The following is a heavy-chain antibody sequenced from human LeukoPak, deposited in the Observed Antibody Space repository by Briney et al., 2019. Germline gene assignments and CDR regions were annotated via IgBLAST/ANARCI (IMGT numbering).Heavy chain of an antibody. D-gene: IGHD3-3*01. CDR3: ASARRGRFWSGYYPFDY. J-gene: IGHJ4*02. Sequence: PGGSLRLSCAASGFTFDDYGMSWVRQAPGKGLERVSGINWNGGSTGYAASVKGRFTISRDHAKNSLYLQMNSLRAEDTALYYCASARRGRFWSGYYPFDYWGQGTLVTVSS. CDR2: INWNGGST. CDR1: GFTFDDYG. V-gene: IGHV3-20*04.